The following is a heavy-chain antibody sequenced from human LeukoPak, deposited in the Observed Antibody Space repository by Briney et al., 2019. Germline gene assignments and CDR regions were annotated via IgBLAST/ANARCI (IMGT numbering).Heavy chain of an antibody. J-gene: IGHJ4*02. D-gene: IGHD3-10*01. CDR1: GYIFTGYY. Sequence: ASVKVSCKASGYIFTGYYMHWVRQAPGQGLEWMGWINPNTGGTNYAQKFQGRVTMTRDTSISTAYMDLSRLRSDDTAVYYCARVLAYGSGNSNDYWGQGTLVTVSS. CDR3: ARVLAYGSGNSNDY. CDR2: INPNTGGT. V-gene: IGHV1-2*02.